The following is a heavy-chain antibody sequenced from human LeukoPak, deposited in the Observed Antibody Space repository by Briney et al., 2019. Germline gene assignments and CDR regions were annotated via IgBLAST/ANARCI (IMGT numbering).Heavy chain of an antibody. CDR2: INTNTGNP. CDR1: GYTFTSYA. J-gene: IGHJ3*02. CDR3: ARDSPRLYCSSTSCYAFDI. D-gene: IGHD2-2*01. V-gene: IGHV7-4-1*02. Sequence: ASVKVSCKASGYTFTSYAMNWVRQAPGQGLEWMGWINTNTGNPTYAQGFTGRFVFSLDASVSTAYLQISSLKAEDTAVYYCARDSPRLYCSSTSCYAFDIWGQGTMVTVSS.